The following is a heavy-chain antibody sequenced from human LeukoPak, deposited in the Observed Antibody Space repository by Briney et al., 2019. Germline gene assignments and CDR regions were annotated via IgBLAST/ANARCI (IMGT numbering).Heavy chain of an antibody. Sequence: KPSETLSLTCTVSGGSISSYYWSWIRQPPGKGLEWIGYIYYSGSTNYNPSLKSRVTISVDTSKNQSSLKLSSVTAADTAVYYCARLQYSSGWYGPFDYWGQGTLVTVSS. CDR2: IYYSGST. V-gene: IGHV4-59*08. J-gene: IGHJ4*02. D-gene: IGHD6-19*01. CDR1: GGSISSYY. CDR3: ARLQYSSGWYGPFDY.